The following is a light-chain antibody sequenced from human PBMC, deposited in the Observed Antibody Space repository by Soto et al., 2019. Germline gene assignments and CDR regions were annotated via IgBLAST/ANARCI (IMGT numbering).Light chain of an antibody. CDR3: QEYKYWPRT. CDR2: GAS. J-gene: IGKJ1*01. CDR1: QSVSSI. V-gene: IGKV3-15*01. Sequence: EIVMTQSPATLSVSPGERATLSCRASQSVSSILAWYKQKHGQAPRLPIYGASTSATGIPARFRGSGSGTDFTLTIISQQSEDFAVYYCQEYKYWPRTFGQGPKVEIK.